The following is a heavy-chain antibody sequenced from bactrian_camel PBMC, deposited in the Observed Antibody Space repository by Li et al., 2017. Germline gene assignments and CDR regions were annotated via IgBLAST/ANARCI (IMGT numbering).Heavy chain of an antibody. D-gene: IGHD6*01. Sequence: HVQLVESGGGLVQPGGSLRLSCAASGYTFSSYWMNWVRQAPGKGLEWVSSLYSGSSNTYYADSVKGRFTISRDNAKNTVYLQMNSLKSEDTALYYCVTTLVPDYWGQGTQVTVS. CDR2: LYSGSSNT. V-gene: IGHV3S6*01. CDR1: GYTFSSYW. CDR3: VTTLVPDY. J-gene: IGHJ4*01.